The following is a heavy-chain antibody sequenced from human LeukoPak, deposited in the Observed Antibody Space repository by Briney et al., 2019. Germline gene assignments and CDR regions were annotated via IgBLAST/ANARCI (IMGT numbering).Heavy chain of an antibody. CDR3: ARARRATVTTLYWYFDL. D-gene: IGHD4-17*01. CDR2: IKQDGSEK. Sequence: GGSLRLSCAASGFTFSSYWMSWVRQASGKGLEWVANIKQDGSEKYYVDSVKGRFTISRDNAKNSLSLQMNSLRAEDTAVYYCARARRATVTTLYWYFDLWGRGTLVTVSS. CDR1: GFTFSSYW. J-gene: IGHJ2*01. V-gene: IGHV3-7*03.